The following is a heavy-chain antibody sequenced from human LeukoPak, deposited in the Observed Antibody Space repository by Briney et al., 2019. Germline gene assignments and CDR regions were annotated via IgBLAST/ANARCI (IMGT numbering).Heavy chain of an antibody. Sequence: GSLRLSCTASGFTFGDYAMSWFRQAPGKGLEWIGEINHSGSTNYNPSLKSRVTISVDTSKNQFSLKLSSVTAADTAIYYCARDIGVRGVTYYYYMDVWGRGTTVTISS. CDR2: INHSGST. V-gene: IGHV4-34*01. J-gene: IGHJ6*03. D-gene: IGHD3-10*01. CDR1: GFTFGDYA. CDR3: ARDIGVRGVTYYYYMDV.